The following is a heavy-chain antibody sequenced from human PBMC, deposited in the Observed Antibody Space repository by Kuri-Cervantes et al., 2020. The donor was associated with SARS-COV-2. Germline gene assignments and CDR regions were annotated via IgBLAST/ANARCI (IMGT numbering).Heavy chain of an antibody. CDR2: IIPIFGTA. CDR1: GGTLSSYA. CDR3: SMALIGSTSEVQH. V-gene: IGHV1-69*13. Sequence: SVKVSCKASGGTLSSYATSWVRQAPGQGLEWMGGIIPIFGTANYAQKFQGRVTITADESTSTAYMELSSLRSEDTAVYYCSMALIGSTSEVQHWGQGTLVTVSS. D-gene: IGHD1-26*01. J-gene: IGHJ1*01.